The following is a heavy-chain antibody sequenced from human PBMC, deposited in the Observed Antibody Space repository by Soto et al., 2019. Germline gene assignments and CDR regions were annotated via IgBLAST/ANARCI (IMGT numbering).Heavy chain of an antibody. Sequence: GGSLRLSCAASGFTFSTYALSWVRQAPGKGLEWVSAIIGGGDSTYYADSVKGRFTISRDNSKNTLNLQMNSLRAEDTAVYYCAKDLRTIDAFDIWGQGTMVTVSS. CDR3: AKDLRTIDAFDI. CDR2: IIGGGDST. CDR1: GFTFSTYA. J-gene: IGHJ3*02. V-gene: IGHV3-23*01.